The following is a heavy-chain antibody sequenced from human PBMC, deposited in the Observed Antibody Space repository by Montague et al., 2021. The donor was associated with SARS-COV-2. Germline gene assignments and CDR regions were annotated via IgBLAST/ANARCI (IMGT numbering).Heavy chain of an antibody. CDR3: ARSRLQLWFDAFDI. CDR1: GFTFSDYA. J-gene: IGHJ3*02. CDR2: ISYDGGDK. V-gene: IGHV3-30*04. D-gene: IGHD5-24*01. Sequence: SLRLSCAASGFTFSDYAMHWVRQAPGKGLEWVAVISYDGGDKGYADYVKGRFTLSRDNSKNTLYLQMNTLRPDDTALYYCARSRLQLWFDAFDIWGQGTMVIVSS.